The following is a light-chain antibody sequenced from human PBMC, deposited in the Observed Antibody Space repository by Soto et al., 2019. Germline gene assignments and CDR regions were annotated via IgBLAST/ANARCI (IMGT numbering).Light chain of an antibody. Sequence: QSALTQPASVSGSPGQSITISFTGTSSDVGSYYLVSWYQQNPGKAPKLMIYEGSKRPSWVSNRFSGYKSGNTASLTISGLPAEDEDAYYCCSYAGDSTLYVFGTGTTVTVL. CDR3: CSYAGDSTLYV. CDR1: SSDVGSYYL. CDR2: EGS. J-gene: IGLJ1*01. V-gene: IGLV2-23*01.